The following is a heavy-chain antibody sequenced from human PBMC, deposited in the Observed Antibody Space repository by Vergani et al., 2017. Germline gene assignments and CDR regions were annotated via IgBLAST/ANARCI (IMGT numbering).Heavy chain of an antibody. J-gene: IGHJ5*02. CDR2: IYYSGST. CDR1: GGSISSYS. CDR3: ASGFYDFWSGVNPGWFDP. D-gene: IGHD3-3*01. V-gene: IGHV4-59*01. Sequence: QVQLQESGPGLVKPSETLSLTCTVSGGSISSYSLRWIRQPPGKGLEWIGYIYYSGSTNYNPSLKSRVTISVATATNQFSLKLSSVTAADTAVYYCASGFYDFWSGVNPGWFDPWGQGTLVTVSS.